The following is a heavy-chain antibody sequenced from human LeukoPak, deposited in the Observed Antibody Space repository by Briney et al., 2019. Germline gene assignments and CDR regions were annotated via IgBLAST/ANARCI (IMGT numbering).Heavy chain of an antibody. D-gene: IGHD3-16*01. J-gene: IGHJ4*02. CDR2: ISGSGGST. V-gene: IGHV3-23*01. CDR1: GFTFSSYA. Sequence: VGSLRLSCAASGFTFSSYAMSWVRQAPGKGLEWVSAISGSGGSTYYADSVKGRFTISRDNSKNMLYLQMNSLRAEDTAVYYCARELYLWYFDFWGQGTLVTVSS. CDR3: ARELYLWYFDF.